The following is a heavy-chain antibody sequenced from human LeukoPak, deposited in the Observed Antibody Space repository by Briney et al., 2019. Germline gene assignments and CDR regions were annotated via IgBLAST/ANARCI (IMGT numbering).Heavy chain of an antibody. CDR3: ARLDYYDSSGFYCGFDY. Sequence: SETLSLTCTVSGGSISSSSYYCGWIRQPPGKGLEWIGNIYYSGSANYSASFKSRVTMSVDTSKDQFSLKLSSVTAADTAVYYCARLDYYDSSGFYCGFDYWGQGTLVTVSS. V-gene: IGHV4-39*01. J-gene: IGHJ4*02. CDR1: GGSISSSSYY. D-gene: IGHD3-22*01. CDR2: IYYSGSA.